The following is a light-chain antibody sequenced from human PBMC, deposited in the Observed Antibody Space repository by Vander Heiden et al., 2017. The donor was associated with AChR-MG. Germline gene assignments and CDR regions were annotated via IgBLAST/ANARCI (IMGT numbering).Light chain of an antibody. CDR3: GSYGSGSDYVR. CDR1: SSDIGGYKY. CDR2: DVN. V-gene: IGLV2-14*03. J-gene: IGLJ2*01. Sequence: QPALTQPASVSGSPGQSITISCTGTSSDIGGYKYVAWYQQHPGKAPKLMIYDVNERPSGVSNRFSGSKSGNTASLTISGLQAEDEADYFCGSYGSGSDYVRFGGGTKLTVL.